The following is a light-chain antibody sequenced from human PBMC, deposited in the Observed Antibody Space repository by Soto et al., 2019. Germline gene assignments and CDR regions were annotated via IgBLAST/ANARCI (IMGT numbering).Light chain of an antibody. CDR3: QQSYSTPYS. CDR1: QSISSY. V-gene: IGKV1-39*01. J-gene: IGKJ3*01. Sequence: DIQMTQSPSSLSSSVGDRVTITCRASQSISSYLNWYQQKPGKAPKLLIYAASSLQSGVRSRFSGNGSGTDFTLTISSLQTEDFATYYCQQSYSTPYSFGPGTKVDIK. CDR2: AAS.